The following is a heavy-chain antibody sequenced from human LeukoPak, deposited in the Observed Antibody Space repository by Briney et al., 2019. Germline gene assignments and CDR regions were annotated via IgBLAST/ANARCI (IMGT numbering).Heavy chain of an antibody. CDR3: AKDFTYYDFWSGPSFDY. J-gene: IGHJ4*02. Sequence: PGGSLRLSCAASGFTFSSYSMNWVRQAPGKGLEWVSYISSSSSTIYYADSVKGRFTISRDNAKNSLYLQMNSLRAEDTAVYYCAKDFTYYDFWSGPSFDYWGQGTLVTVSS. V-gene: IGHV3-48*01. CDR2: ISSSSSTI. CDR1: GFTFSSYS. D-gene: IGHD3-3*01.